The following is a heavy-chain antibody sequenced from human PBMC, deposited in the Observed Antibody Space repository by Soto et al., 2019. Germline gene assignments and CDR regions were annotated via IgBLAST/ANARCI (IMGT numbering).Heavy chain of an antibody. Sequence: ETLTLTWILSGGCISSGSYYWGWIRQPPGKGLEWIGSIYYSGSTYYNPSLKSRVTISVDTSKNQLSLKLSSVTAADTAVYYWARRCIVGAIYFEYWGQGTLVTVSS. CDR1: GGCISSGSYY. J-gene: IGHJ4*02. V-gene: IGHV4-39*01. CDR2: IYYSGST. D-gene: IGHD1-26*01. CDR3: ARRCIVGAIYFEY.